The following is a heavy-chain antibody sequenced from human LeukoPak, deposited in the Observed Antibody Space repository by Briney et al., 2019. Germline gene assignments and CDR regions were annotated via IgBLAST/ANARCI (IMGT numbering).Heavy chain of an antibody. D-gene: IGHD6-19*01. Sequence: PSETLSLTCAVYGGSFSGYYWSWIRQPPGKGLEWIEEINHSGSTNYNPSLKSRVTISVDTSKNQFSLKLSSVTAADTAVYYCARGSSSGWFDYWGQGTLVTVSS. J-gene: IGHJ4*02. V-gene: IGHV4-34*01. CDR2: INHSGST. CDR1: GGSFSGYY. CDR3: ARGSSSGWFDY.